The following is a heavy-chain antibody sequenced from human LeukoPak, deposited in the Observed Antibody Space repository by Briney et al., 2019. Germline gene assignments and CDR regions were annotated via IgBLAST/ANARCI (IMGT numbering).Heavy chain of an antibody. J-gene: IGHJ4*02. V-gene: IGHV3-23*01. CDR2: ISASGTST. D-gene: IGHD4-17*01. Sequence: GGSLRLSCAASGFTFNNYAVTWVRQAPGKGLEWVSSISASGTSTYYADSVKGRFTISRDNSKNTLYLQMNSLRAEDTAVYYCAKKGSTTYGAFDYWGQGTLVTVSS. CDR3: AKKGSTTYGAFDY. CDR1: GFTFNNYA.